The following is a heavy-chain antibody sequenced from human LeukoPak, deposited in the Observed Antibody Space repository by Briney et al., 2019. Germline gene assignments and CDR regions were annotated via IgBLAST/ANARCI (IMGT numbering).Heavy chain of an antibody. J-gene: IGHJ4*02. D-gene: IGHD6-13*01. CDR2: IYTGGST. Sequence: GGSLRLSCAASGFTVSDNYVSWVRQAPGKGLEWVSTIYTGGSTYYADSVKGRFTISRDNSKNTLYLQMNSLRAEDTAVYYCARGQPRQQVAVYYFDSWGQGTLFSVSS. V-gene: IGHV3-66*01. CDR1: GFTVSDNY. CDR3: ARGQPRQQVAVYYFDS.